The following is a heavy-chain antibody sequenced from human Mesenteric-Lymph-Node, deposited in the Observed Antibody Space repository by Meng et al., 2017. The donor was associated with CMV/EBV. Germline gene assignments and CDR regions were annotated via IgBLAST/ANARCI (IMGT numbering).Heavy chain of an antibody. CDR2: IIPILGIA. Sequence: SVKVSCKASGGTFSSYAISWVRQAPGQGLEWMGGIIPILGIANYAQKFQGRVTITADKSTSTAYMELSSLRSEDTAVYYCARGLVVLVPSSISPDSYYGMDVWGQGTTVTVSS. V-gene: IGHV1-69*10. D-gene: IGHD2-8*02. CDR3: ARGLVVLVPSSISPDSYYGMDV. CDR1: GGTFSSYA. J-gene: IGHJ6*02.